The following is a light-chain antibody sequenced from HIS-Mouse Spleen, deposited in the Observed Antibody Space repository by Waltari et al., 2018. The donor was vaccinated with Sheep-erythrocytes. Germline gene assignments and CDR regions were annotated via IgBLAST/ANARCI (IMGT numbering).Light chain of an antibody. J-gene: IGLJ1*01. Sequence: SYELTQPPSVSVSPGQTASITFSGDQSGDKYACWYQQKPGQSPVLVIYQDSKRPSGIPERFSGSNSGNTATLTISGTQAMDEADYYCQAWDSSTYVFGTGTKVTVL. V-gene: IGLV3-1*01. CDR3: QAWDSSTYV. CDR2: QDS. CDR1: QSGDKY.